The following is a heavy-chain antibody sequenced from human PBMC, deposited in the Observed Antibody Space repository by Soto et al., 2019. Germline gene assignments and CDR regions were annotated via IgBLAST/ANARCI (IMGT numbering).Heavy chain of an antibody. CDR3: ARETPPTTVTIDP. D-gene: IGHD4-17*01. CDR2: IYYSGST. CDR1: GGSISSGGYY. Sequence: QVQMQESGPGLVKPSQTLSLTCTVSGGSISSGGYYWIWIRQHPGKGLEWIGYIYYSGSTYYNPSLQSRVSISVDTSKNQFSLKLNSVTAADTAVYYCARETPPTTVTIDPWGQGTLVTVSS. V-gene: IGHV4-31*03. J-gene: IGHJ5*02.